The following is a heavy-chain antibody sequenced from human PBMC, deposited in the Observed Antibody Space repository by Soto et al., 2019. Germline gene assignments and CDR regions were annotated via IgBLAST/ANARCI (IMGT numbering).Heavy chain of an antibody. CDR3: AREKIQLPHIYYFDY. D-gene: IGHD5-18*01. Sequence: EVQLVESGGGLVKPGGSLRLSCAASGFTFSSYSMNWVRQAPGKGLEWVSSISSSSSYIYYADSVKGRFTISRDNAKNSLYLQMNSLRAEDTAVYYCAREKIQLPHIYYFDYWGQGTLVTVSS. CDR2: ISSSSSYI. CDR1: GFTFSSYS. V-gene: IGHV3-21*01. J-gene: IGHJ4*02.